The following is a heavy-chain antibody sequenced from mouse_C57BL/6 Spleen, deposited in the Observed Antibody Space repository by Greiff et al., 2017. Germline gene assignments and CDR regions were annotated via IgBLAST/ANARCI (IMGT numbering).Heavy chain of an antibody. CDR2: ISYDGSN. D-gene: IGHD2-10*02. CDR1: GYSITSGYY. Sequence: EVQLQQSGPGLVKPSQSLSLTCSVTGYSITSGYYWNWIRQFPGNKLEWMGYISYDGSNNYNPSLKNRISITRDTSKNQFFLKLNSVTTEDTATYYCARDREYDLYYYAMDYWGQGTSVTVSS. CDR3: ARDREYDLYYYAMDY. V-gene: IGHV3-6*01. J-gene: IGHJ4*01.